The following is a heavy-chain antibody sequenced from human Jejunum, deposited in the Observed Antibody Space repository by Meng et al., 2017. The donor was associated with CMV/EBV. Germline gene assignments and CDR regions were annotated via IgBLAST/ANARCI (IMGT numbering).Heavy chain of an antibody. CDR1: GYTFAAYY. CDR3: ARDRSSGYFYIN. J-gene: IGHJ1*01. D-gene: IGHD3-22*01. CDR2: INPNMGGT. Sequence: SCETSGYTFAAYYMHWVRQAPGQGLEWMGRINPNMGGTSYAQKFQGRVTMTREMSTSTVYMELTSLTPDDTAVYFCARDRSSGYFYINWGQGTLVTVSS. V-gene: IGHV1-2*06.